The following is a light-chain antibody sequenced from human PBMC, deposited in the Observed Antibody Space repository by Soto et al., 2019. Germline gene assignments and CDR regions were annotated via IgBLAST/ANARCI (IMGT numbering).Light chain of an antibody. V-gene: IGKV1-27*01. CDR1: QDISNY. CDR2: AAS. CDR3: QNFNSAPLT. J-gene: IGKJ4*01. Sequence: DIQMTQSPNSLSASVGDRVTITCRASQDISNYLAWYQQKPGKVPKLLIYAASTLQSGVPSRFSGRGSGTDFTLTISSLQPEDVASYYCQNFNSAPLTFGGGTKVEIK.